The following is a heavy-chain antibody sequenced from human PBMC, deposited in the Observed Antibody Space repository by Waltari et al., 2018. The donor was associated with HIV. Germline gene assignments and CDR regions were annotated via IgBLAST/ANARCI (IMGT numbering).Heavy chain of an antibody. D-gene: IGHD3-10*01. CDR1: GFTFTFYW. Sequence: EVQLVESGGGWVQPGGSLTLTCEASGFTFTFYWLSWVRQAPGKGLEGVANINQSGNERHYVDSVRGRFTISRDNDKTSVFLQMNSLTVEDTAVYYCATTHGSGDYDNDFDYWGQGTLV. J-gene: IGHJ4*02. V-gene: IGHV3-7*01. CDR3: ATTHGSGDYDNDFDY. CDR2: INQSGNER.